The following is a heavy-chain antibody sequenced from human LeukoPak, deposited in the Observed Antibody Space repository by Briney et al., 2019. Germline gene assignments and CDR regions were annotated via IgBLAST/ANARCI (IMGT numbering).Heavy chain of an antibody. J-gene: IGHJ6*03. CDR1: GGSFSGYY. V-gene: IGHV4-34*01. Sequence: SETLSLTCAVYGGSFSGYYWSWNRQPPGKGLEWIGEINHSGSTNYNPSLKSRVTISVDTSKNQFSLKLSSVTAADTAVYYCARRGSGSYYPYYYYYYYYMDVWGKGTTVTVSS. CDR3: ARRGSGSYYPYYYYYYYYMDV. CDR2: INHSGST. D-gene: IGHD3-10*01.